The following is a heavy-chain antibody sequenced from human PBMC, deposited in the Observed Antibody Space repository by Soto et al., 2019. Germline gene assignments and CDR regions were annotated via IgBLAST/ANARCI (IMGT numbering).Heavy chain of an antibody. Sequence: PSETLSLTCTVSGGSISSYYWSWIRQPPGKGLEWIGYIYYSGSTNYNPSLKSRVTISVDTSKNQFSLKLSSVTAADTAVYYCARGGYGDYEPCDYWGQGTLVTVSS. D-gene: IGHD4-17*01. CDR1: GGSISSYY. CDR3: ARGGYGDYEPCDY. J-gene: IGHJ4*02. V-gene: IGHV4-59*01. CDR2: IYYSGST.